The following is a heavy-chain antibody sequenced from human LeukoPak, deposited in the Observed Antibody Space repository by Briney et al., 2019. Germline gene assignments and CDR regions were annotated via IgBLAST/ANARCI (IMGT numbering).Heavy chain of an antibody. CDR3: ATTTAGSGYSANY. V-gene: IGHV4-34*01. Sequence: SETLSLTCAVYGGSFSGYYWSWIRQPPEKGLEWIGEINHSGSTNYNPSLKSRVTISVDTSKNQFSLKLSSVTAADTAVYYCATTTAGSGYSANYWGQGTLVTVSS. CDR1: GGSFSGYY. J-gene: IGHJ4*02. CDR2: INHSGST. D-gene: IGHD3-22*01.